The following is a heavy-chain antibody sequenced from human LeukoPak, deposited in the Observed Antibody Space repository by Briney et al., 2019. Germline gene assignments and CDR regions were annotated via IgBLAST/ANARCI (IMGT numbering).Heavy chain of an antibody. D-gene: IGHD6-13*01. Sequence: PSETLSLTRTVSGVSVSSGSYYWSWTRQPPGKGLEWIGYIYYSGSTNYNPSLKSRVTISVDTSKNQFSLKLSSVTAADTAVYYCARAPSSSWYWYFDLWGRGTLVTVSS. V-gene: IGHV4-61*01. CDR3: ARAPSSSWYWYFDL. CDR2: IYYSGST. CDR1: GVSVSSGSYY. J-gene: IGHJ2*01.